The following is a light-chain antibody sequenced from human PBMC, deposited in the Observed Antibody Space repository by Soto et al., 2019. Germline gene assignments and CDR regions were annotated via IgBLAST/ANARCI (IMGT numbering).Light chain of an antibody. CDR2: DAS. Sequence: DIQMTQSPSTLSGSVGERVTMTFRASQTISSWLAWYQQKPGKAPKLLIYDASSLESGVPSRFSGSGSGTEFTLTISSLQPDDFATYYCQQYNSYRTFGQGTKV. J-gene: IGKJ1*01. V-gene: IGKV1-5*01. CDR1: QTISSW. CDR3: QQYNSYRT.